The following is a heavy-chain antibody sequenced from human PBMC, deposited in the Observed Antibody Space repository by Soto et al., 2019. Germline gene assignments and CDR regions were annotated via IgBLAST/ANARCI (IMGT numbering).Heavy chain of an antibody. D-gene: IGHD3-22*01. CDR3: ARCYYYDSSGYLCYFDY. CDR2: ISGSGGST. Sequence: GGSLRLSCAASGFTFSSYAMSWVRQAPGKGLEWVSAISGSGGSTYYADSVKGRFTISRDNSKNTLYLQMNSLRAEDTAVYYCARCYYYDSSGYLCYFDYWGQGTLVTVSS. CDR1: GFTFSSYA. V-gene: IGHV3-23*01. J-gene: IGHJ4*02.